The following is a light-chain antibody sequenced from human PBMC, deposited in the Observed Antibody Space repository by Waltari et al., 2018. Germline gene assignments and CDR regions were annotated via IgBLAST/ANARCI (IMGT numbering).Light chain of an antibody. Sequence: QSALTQPASVSGSPGQSIAISCTGTSSDVGAYDYVSWYQQHAGKGPRLMIYDVSKRPSGFSFRSSGSKSGTTDSLTISGLQAEDEAHYYCLSQTRSGSWVFGGGTKVTVL. CDR1: SSDVGAYDY. J-gene: IGLJ3*02. CDR2: DVS. CDR3: LSQTRSGSWV. V-gene: IGLV2-14*01.